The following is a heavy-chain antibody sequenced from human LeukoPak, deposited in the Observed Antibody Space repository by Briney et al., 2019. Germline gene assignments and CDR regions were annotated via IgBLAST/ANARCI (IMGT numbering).Heavy chain of an antibody. CDR1: GFTFTNYA. CDR3: AKGKDDSSGYYFDAFDI. V-gene: IGHV3-9*01. J-gene: IGHJ3*02. CDR2: ISWNSGSI. Sequence: GGSLRLSCAASGFTFTNYAMHWVRQAPGKGLEWVSGISWNSGSIGYADSVKGRFTISRDNAKNSLYLQMNSLRAEDTALYYCAKGKDDSSGYYFDAFDIWGQGTMVTVSS. D-gene: IGHD3-22*01.